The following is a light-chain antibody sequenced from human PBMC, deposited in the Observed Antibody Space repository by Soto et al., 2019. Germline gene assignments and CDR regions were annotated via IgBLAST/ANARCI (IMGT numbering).Light chain of an antibody. V-gene: IGKV1-39*01. J-gene: IGKJ5*01. CDR1: QTIATF. CDR2: GAS. Sequence: DVQMTQSPSSVSASVGDRVTITCRASQTIATFLNWYQQKPGKDPKLLIYGASTLQSGAPSRFSGSGSGADFTLTISSLQPEDSATYYCQLSHTTLTFGQGTRLE. CDR3: QLSHTTLT.